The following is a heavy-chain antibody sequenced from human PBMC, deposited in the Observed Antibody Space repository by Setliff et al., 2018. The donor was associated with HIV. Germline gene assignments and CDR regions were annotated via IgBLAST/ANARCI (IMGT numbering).Heavy chain of an antibody. CDR3: ASAGAWQRNALDI. CDR1: GYSFTNHY. J-gene: IGHJ3*02. D-gene: IGHD5-12*01. CDR2: INPTGGST. V-gene: IGHV1-46*01. Sequence: ASVKVSCKPSGYSFTNHYMHWVRQAPGQGLEWMGVINPTGGSTNYAQKFQGRVTMTRDTSTSTVYMELSSLRSEDTAVYYCASAGAWQRNALDIWGQGTMVTVSS.